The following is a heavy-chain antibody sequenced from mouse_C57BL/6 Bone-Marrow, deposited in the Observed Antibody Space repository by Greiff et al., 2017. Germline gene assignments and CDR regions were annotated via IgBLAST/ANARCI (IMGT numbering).Heavy chain of an antibody. CDR2: IRSKSNNYAT. Sequence: EVQLVESGGGLVQPKGSLKLSCAASGFSFNTYAMNWVRQAPGQGLEWVARIRSKSNNYATYYADSVKDRFTISRDDSESMLYLQMNNLKTEDTAMYYCVRHKGVFYDGYSFAYWGQGTLVTVSA. J-gene: IGHJ3*01. CDR3: VRHKGVFYDGYSFAY. V-gene: IGHV10-1*01. CDR1: GFSFNTYA. D-gene: IGHD2-3*01.